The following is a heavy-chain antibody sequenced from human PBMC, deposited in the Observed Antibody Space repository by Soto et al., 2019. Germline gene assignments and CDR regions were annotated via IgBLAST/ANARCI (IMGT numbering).Heavy chain of an antibody. CDR3: ARTLQPARYCSSTSCYTSGY. J-gene: IGHJ4*02. CDR1: GYSFTSYW. D-gene: IGHD2-2*02. CDR2: IDPSDSYT. Sequence: PGESLKISCKGSGYSFTSYWISWVRQMPGKGLEWMGRIDPSDSYTNYSPSFQGHVTISADKSISTAYLQWSSLKASDTAMYYCARTLQPARYCSSTSCYTSGYWGQGTLVTVSS. V-gene: IGHV5-10-1*01.